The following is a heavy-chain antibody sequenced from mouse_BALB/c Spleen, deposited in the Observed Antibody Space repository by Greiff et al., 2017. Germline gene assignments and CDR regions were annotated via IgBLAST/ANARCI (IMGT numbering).Heavy chain of an antibody. V-gene: IGHV5-6-5*01. Sequence: DVMLVESGGGLVKPGGSLKLSCAASGFTFSSYAMSWVRQTPEKRLEWVASISSGGSTYYPDSVKGRFTISRDNARNILYLQMSSLRSEETARNYCASSFYYGYESAMDYWGQGTSVTVSS. CDR1: GFTFSSYA. CDR3: ASSFYYGYESAMDY. D-gene: IGHD2-2*01. CDR2: ISSGGST. J-gene: IGHJ4*01.